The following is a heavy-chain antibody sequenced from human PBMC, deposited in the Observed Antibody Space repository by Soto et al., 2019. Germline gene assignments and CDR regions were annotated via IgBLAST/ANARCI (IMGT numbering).Heavy chain of an antibody. Sequence: QMQLQESGPGLVKPSETLSLTCNVSGGSVSSVKYFWSWIRQPPGKGLEWIAYIYNNGNTNYNPSLKGPATNSVYQSKNQCSLKLTSVTAADSAVYFCARTVMPVGNLAAFDHWGQGVLVTVSS. D-gene: IGHD7-27*01. CDR3: ARTVMPVGNLAAFDH. CDR2: IYNNGNT. CDR1: GGSVSSVKYF. V-gene: IGHV4-61*01. J-gene: IGHJ4*02.